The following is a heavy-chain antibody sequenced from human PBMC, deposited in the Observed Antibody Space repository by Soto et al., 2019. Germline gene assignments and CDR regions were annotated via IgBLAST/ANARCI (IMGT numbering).Heavy chain of an antibody. V-gene: IGHV5-51*01. CDR2: IFPADSDT. CDR1: GFSFTTYW. CDR3: ARPRAAGYHNWFDP. Sequence: GESLKISCKGSGFSFTTYWIAWVRQMPGKGLEWMGIIFPADSDTRYSPSFQGQVTISVDKSISSAYLQWSSLKASDTAMYYCARPRAAGYHNWFDPWGQGTLVTVS. D-gene: IGHD6-13*01. J-gene: IGHJ5*02.